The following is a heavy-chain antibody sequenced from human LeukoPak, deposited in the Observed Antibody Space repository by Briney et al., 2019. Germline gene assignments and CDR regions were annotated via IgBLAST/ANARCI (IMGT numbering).Heavy chain of an antibody. Sequence: GGSLRLSCAASGFTFSSYSMNWVRQAPEKGLEWVSSISSSSSYIYYADSVKGRFTISRDNAKNSLYLQMNSLRAEDTAVYYCARAAAAAGRSNWFDPWGQGTLVTVSS. V-gene: IGHV3-21*01. CDR1: GFTFSSYS. D-gene: IGHD6-13*01. J-gene: IGHJ5*02. CDR2: ISSSSSYI. CDR3: ARAAAAAGRSNWFDP.